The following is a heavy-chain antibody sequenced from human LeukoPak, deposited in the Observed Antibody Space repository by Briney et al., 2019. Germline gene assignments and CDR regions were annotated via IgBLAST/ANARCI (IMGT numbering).Heavy chain of an antibody. V-gene: IGHV4-34*01. Sequence: SETLSLTCAVYGGSFNTYYWNWIRQSPGKGLEWIGEINHTGTTNYNPSLKSRFTISVDTSKNQFSLKLTSVTAADTAVYYCARGAADRNNYYYYIDVWGKGTTVTVSS. D-gene: IGHD1/OR15-1a*01. CDR1: GGSFNTYY. CDR3: ARGAADRNNYYYYIDV. J-gene: IGHJ6*03. CDR2: INHTGTT.